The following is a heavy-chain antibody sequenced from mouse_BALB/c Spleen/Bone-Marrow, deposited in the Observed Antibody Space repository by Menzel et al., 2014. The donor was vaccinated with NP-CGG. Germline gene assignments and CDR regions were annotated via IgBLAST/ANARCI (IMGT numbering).Heavy chain of an antibody. J-gene: IGHJ1*01. CDR3: AREAGPWYFDV. CDR1: GYTFTDYA. CDR2: ISTYYGDA. Sequence: VQLQQSGAELVRPGVSVKISCKGSGYTFTDYAMYWVKQSHAKSLEWIGIISTYYGDASYNQKSKGKATMTVDKSSSTAYMELARLTSEDSAIYYCAREAGPWYFDVWGAGTTVTVSS. V-gene: IGHV1S137*01.